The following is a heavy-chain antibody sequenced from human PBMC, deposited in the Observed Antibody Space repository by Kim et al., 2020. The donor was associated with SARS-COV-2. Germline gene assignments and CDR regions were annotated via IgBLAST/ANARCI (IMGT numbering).Heavy chain of an antibody. J-gene: IGHJ6*02. CDR1: GGSISSYY. CDR3: ARDGSGSYRTLYGMDV. V-gene: IGHV4-4*07. Sequence: SETLSLTCTVSGGSISSYYWSWIRQPAGKGLEWIGRIYTSGSTNYNPSLKSRVTMSVDTSKNQFSLKLSSVTAADTAVYYCARDGSGSYRTLYGMDVWGQGTTVTVSS. D-gene: IGHD1-26*01. CDR2: IYTSGST.